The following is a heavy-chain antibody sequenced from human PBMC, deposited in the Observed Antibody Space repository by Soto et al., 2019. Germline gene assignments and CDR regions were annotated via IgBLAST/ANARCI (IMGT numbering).Heavy chain of an antibody. CDR1: GYTFSKNA. J-gene: IGHJ4*02. Sequence: QVQLVQSGAEVKKPGSSVKVSCKPSGYTFSKNAIHWVRQAPGQRPEWMGWINAGTGHTRYSQRFQDRVTITRNASASTAYLELSSLTSEDTAVYYCARGASWRNPLWDHWGQGTIVTVSA. CDR3: ARGASWRNPLWDH. CDR2: INAGTGHT. D-gene: IGHD3-3*01. V-gene: IGHV1-3*01.